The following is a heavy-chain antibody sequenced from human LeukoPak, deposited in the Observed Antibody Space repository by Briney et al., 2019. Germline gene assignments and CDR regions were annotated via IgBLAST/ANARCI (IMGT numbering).Heavy chain of an antibody. CDR2: IKSDGTST. Sequence: GGSLRLSCAASGFTFSSYWMHWVRQGPGKGLVWVSRIKSDGTSTNYADSVKGRFTISRDDSKNTLYLQMNSLKTEDTAVYYCTTDHGGGDYYYYYYMDVWGKGTTVTVSS. CDR3: TTDHGGGDYYYYYYMDV. V-gene: IGHV3-74*01. CDR1: GFTFSSYW. J-gene: IGHJ6*03.